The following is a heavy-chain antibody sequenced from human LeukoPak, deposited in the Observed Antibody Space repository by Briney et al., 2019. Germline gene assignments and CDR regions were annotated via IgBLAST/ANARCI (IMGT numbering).Heavy chain of an antibody. CDR1: GFTFSSYA. J-gene: IGHJ4*02. Sequence: GRSLRLSCAASGFTFSSYAMSWVRQAPGKGLEWVSAISGSGGSTYYADSVKGRFTISRDNSKNTLYLQMNSLRAEDTAVYYCAKDLYYGDYPEQVGTLFDYWGQGTLVTVSS. V-gene: IGHV3-23*01. D-gene: IGHD4-17*01. CDR3: AKDLYYGDYPEQVGTLFDY. CDR2: ISGSGGST.